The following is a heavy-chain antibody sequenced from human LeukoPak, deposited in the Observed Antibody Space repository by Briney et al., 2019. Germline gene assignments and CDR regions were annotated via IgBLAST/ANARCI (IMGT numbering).Heavy chain of an antibody. Sequence: GASVKVSCKASGYTFTGYYMHWVRQAPGQGLEWMGWINPNSGGTNYAQKFQGRVTMTRDTSISTAYMELSRLRSDDTAVYYCALTPNYSGYDSEYYYYMDVWGKGTTVTISS. CDR2: INPNSGGT. D-gene: IGHD5-12*01. CDR1: GYTFTGYY. V-gene: IGHV1-2*02. CDR3: ALTPNYSGYDSEYYYYMDV. J-gene: IGHJ6*03.